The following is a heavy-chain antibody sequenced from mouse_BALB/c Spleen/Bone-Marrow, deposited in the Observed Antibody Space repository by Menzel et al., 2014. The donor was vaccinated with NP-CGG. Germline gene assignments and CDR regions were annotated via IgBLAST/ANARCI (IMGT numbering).Heavy chain of an antibody. Sequence: EVKLMESGPDLVKPSQSLSLTCTVTGYSITSGYNWHWIRQFPGNKLEWMGYIHYSGSTNYNPSLKSRISITRDTSKNQFFLQLNSVTTEDTATYYCASSTTVVADGYFDVWGAGTTVTVSS. CDR3: ASSTTVVADGYFDV. CDR1: GYSITSGYN. CDR2: IHYSGST. J-gene: IGHJ1*01. D-gene: IGHD1-1*01. V-gene: IGHV3-1*02.